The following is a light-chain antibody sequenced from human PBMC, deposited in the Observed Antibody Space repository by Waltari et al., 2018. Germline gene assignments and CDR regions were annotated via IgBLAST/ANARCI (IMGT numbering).Light chain of an antibody. Sequence: QSALTQPRSVSGSPGQSVTISCTGTTIDVGGYHFVSWYQQHPGKAPKLMIYDVSKRPSGVPDRFSGSKSGNTASLNISGLQADDEADYYCCSYAGTSTLVFGGGTKVTVL. CDR3: CSYAGTSTLV. V-gene: IGLV2-11*01. J-gene: IGLJ3*02. CDR1: TIDVGGYHF. CDR2: DVS.